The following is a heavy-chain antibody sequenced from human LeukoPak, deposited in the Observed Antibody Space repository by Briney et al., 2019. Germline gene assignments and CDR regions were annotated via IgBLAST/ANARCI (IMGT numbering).Heavy chain of an antibody. D-gene: IGHD6-19*01. CDR1: GFTFTNFA. CDR2: IRASDGST. V-gene: IGHV3-23*01. Sequence: GGSLRLSCAASGFTFTNFAMTWVRQAPGKGLEWVSAIRASDGSTFYADSVKGRFTISRDSTKNTLYLQMNSLRAEDTAVYYCAKLTSGWFEDFWGQGTQVTVSS. J-gene: IGHJ4*02. CDR3: AKLTSGWFEDF.